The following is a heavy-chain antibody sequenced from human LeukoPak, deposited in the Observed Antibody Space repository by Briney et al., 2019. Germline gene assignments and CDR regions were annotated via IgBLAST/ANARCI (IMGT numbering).Heavy chain of an antibody. CDR1: GFTFSSYS. D-gene: IGHD3-3*01. J-gene: IGHJ4*02. Sequence: GGSLRLSCAASGFTFSSYSMNWVRQAPGKGLEWVSYISSSSSTIYYADSVKGRFTISRDNSKNTLYLQMNSLRAEDTAVYYCASIYDFWSGYQLPFDYWGQGTLVTVSS. CDR2: ISSSSSTI. V-gene: IGHV3-48*01. CDR3: ASIYDFWSGYQLPFDY.